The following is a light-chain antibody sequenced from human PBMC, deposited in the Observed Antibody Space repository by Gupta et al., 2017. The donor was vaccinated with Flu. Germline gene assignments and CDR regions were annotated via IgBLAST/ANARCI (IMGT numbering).Light chain of an antibody. CDR1: TGAVTSGHY. Sequence: QAVVPQEPSLPVSPGGTVPPTCGSSTGAVTSGHYPYWFQQKPGQAPRTLIYDTSNKHSWTPARFSGSLLGGKAALTLSGAQPEDEAEYYCLRSYSGARYVVGTGTKVTVL. V-gene: IGLV7-46*01. CDR3: LRSYSGARYV. CDR2: DTS. J-gene: IGLJ1*01.